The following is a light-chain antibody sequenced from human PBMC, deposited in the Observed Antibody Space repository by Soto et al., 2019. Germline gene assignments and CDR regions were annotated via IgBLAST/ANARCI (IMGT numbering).Light chain of an antibody. J-gene: IGLJ3*02. CDR2: KVS. CDR1: SSDVGHPYNY. CDR3: MSFIDSTSTHWV. V-gene: IGLV2-14*03. Sequence: QSALTQPASVSGSPGQSITISCTGTSSDVGHPYNYVFWYQQHPGKAPKLLIFKVSNRPSGISGRFSGSKSGNTASLTISGLQVEDEADYYCMSFIDSTSTHWVLGGGTKVTVL.